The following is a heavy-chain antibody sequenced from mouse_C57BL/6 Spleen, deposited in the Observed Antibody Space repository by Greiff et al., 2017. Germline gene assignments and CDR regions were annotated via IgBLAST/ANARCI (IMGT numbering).Heavy chain of an antibody. CDR1: GYAFTNYL. CDR2: INPGSGGT. CDR3: ARRGSLFDY. V-gene: IGHV1-54*01. Sequence: QVQLQQSGAELVRPGTSVKVSCKASGYAFTNYLIEWVKQRPGQGLEWIGVINPGSGGTNYNEKFKGKATLTADKSSSTAYMQLSSLTSEDSAVYFCARRGSLFDYGGQGTTLTVSS. J-gene: IGHJ2*01. D-gene: IGHD1-1*01.